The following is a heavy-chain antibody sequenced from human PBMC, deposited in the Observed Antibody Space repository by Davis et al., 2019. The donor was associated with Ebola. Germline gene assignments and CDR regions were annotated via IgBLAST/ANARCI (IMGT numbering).Heavy chain of an antibody. CDR1: GGSISSYY. Sequence: MPSETLSLTCTVSGGSISSYYWSWVRQPPGKGLEWIGEIYHSGSTNYNPSLKSRVTISVDTSKNQFSLKLSSVTAADTAVYYCARGGFRDSFDYWGQGTLVTVSS. V-gene: IGHV4-59*01. CDR2: IYHSGST. D-gene: IGHD3-10*01. J-gene: IGHJ4*02. CDR3: ARGGFRDSFDY.